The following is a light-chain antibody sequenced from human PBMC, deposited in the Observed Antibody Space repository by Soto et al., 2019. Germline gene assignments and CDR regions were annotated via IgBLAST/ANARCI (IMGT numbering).Light chain of an antibody. Sequence: EIVMTQSPATLSVSPGEKVTLSCRASQSLTSSLAWYQQKPGQAPRLLIYGTSTRATGTPARFSGSGSGTEFTLPISSLQSEDFAVYYCQQYNNWPDMYTFGQGTKPEIK. CDR2: GTS. CDR1: QSLTSS. V-gene: IGKV3-15*01. CDR3: QQYNNWPDMYT. J-gene: IGKJ2*01.